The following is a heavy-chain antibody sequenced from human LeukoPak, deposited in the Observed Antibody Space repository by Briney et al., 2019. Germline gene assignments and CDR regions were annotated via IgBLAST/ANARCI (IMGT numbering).Heavy chain of an antibody. D-gene: IGHD4-17*01. CDR2: IYSGGST. Sequence: GGSLRLSCADSEFTFSDYAMSWVRQAPGKGLERVSVIYSGGSTSYADSVKGRFTISRDSSKNTLFLQMNSLRAEDTAVYYCARLYGPDAFDIWGQGTMVTVSS. V-gene: IGHV3-66*01. CDR3: ARLYGPDAFDI. CDR1: EFTFSDYA. J-gene: IGHJ3*02.